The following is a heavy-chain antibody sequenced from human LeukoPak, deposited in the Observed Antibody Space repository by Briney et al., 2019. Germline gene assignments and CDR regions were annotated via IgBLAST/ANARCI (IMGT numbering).Heavy chain of an antibody. J-gene: IGHJ4*02. CDR1: GFTFSSYG. CDR3: AKDRIVVVPAATAFDY. V-gene: IGHV3-30*02. CDR2: IRYDGSNK. Sequence: PGGSLRLSCAASGFTFSSYGMHWVRQAPGKGLEWVAFIRYDGSNKYYADSVKGRFTISRDNSKNTLYLQMNSLRAEDTAVYYCAKDRIVVVPAATAFDYWGQGTLVTVSS. D-gene: IGHD2-2*01.